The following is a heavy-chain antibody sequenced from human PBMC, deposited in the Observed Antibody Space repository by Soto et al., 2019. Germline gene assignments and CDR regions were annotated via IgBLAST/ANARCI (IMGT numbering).Heavy chain of an antibody. V-gene: IGHV3-11*03. CDR2: ISNSGGFT. D-gene: IGHD1-26*01. Sequence: PGGSLRLSCAASGFTFSDFYMTWIRQAPGKGLEWVSYISNSGGFTNYADSVRGRFTISRDNAKNSLYLQMSSLRSEDTAVYYCAAASPSIVGSTSGYYYYYGMYVWGQGTTVTVSS. J-gene: IGHJ6*02. CDR3: AAASPSIVGSTSGYYYYYGMYV. CDR1: GFTFSDFY.